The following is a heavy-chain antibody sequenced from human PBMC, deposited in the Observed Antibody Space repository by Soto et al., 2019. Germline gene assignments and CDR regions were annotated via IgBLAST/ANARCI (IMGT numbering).Heavy chain of an antibody. J-gene: IGHJ4*02. Sequence: GGALRLSCAASGFTFSDYYMSWIRQAPGKGLEWVSYISSSSSYTNYADSVKGRFTISRDNAKNSLYLQMNSLRAEDTAVYYCARVVPDSSGYYYFDYWGQGTLVTVSS. CDR2: ISSSSSYT. CDR3: ARVVPDSSGYYYFDY. CDR1: GFTFSDYY. D-gene: IGHD3-22*01. V-gene: IGHV3-11*05.